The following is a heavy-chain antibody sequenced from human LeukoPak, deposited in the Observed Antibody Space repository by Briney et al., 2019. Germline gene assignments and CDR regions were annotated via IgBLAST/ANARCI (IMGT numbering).Heavy chain of an antibody. J-gene: IGHJ4*02. Sequence: GGSLRLSCAASGFTFSSYWMHWVRQAPGKGLVWVSRINSDGSSTSYADSVKGRFTISRDNAKNTLYLQMNSLRAEDTAMYYCARAWGYYYDSSGYYGFPFDYWGQGTLVTVSS. CDR1: GFTFSSYW. CDR3: ARAWGYYYDSSGYYGFPFDY. D-gene: IGHD3-22*01. V-gene: IGHV3-74*01. CDR2: INSDGSST.